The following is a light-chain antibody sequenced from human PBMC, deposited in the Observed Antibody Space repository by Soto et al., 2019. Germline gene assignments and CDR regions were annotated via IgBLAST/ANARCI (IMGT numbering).Light chain of an antibody. CDR3: QQSYSTPRN. V-gene: IGKV1-39*01. CDR2: SAS. J-gene: IGKJ3*01. Sequence: DIQMTQSPASLSVSVGDRVTITCRASQSINNYLNWYLQRPGQAPKLLIRSASTLQRGVPSRFSGSGSRTEFTLTIADLQPDDFATYYCQQSYSTPRNFGPGTKVDIK. CDR1: QSINNY.